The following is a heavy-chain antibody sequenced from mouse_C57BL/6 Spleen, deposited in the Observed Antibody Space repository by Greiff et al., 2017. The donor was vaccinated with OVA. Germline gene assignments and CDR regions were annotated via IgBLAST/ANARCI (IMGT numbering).Heavy chain of an antibody. V-gene: IGHV1-76*01. CDR2: IYPGSGNT. Sequence: VQLQQSGAELVRPGASVTLSCKASGYTFTDYYINWVKQRPGQGLEWIARIYPGSGNTYYNEKFKGKATLTAEKSSSTAYMQLSSLTSEDSAVYFCARYPYGSSLCWYFDDWGTGTTVTVSS. CDR3: ARYPYGSSLCWYFDD. D-gene: IGHD1-1*01. J-gene: IGHJ1*03. CDR1: GYTFTDYY.